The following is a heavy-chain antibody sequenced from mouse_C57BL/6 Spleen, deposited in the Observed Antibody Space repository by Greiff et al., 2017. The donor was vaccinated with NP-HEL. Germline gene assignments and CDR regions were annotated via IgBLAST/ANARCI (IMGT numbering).Heavy chain of an antibody. D-gene: IGHD2-4*01. Sequence: EVKLVESGGGLVQPGGSLKLSCAASGFTFSDYYMYWVRQTPEKRLEWVAYISNGGGSTYYPDTVKGRFTISRDNAKNTLYLQMSRLKSEDTAMYYCARRDYDVPFAYWGQGTLVTVSA. CDR2: ISNGGGST. V-gene: IGHV5-12*01. CDR3: ARRDYDVPFAY. J-gene: IGHJ3*01. CDR1: GFTFSDYY.